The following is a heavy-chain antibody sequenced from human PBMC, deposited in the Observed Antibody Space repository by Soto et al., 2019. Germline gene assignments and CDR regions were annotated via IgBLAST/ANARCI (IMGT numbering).Heavy chain of an antibody. V-gene: IGHV4-59*08. Sequence: QVQLQESGPGLVKPSETLSLTCTVSGGSISSYYWSWIRQPPGKGLEWIGYIFYSGSTNYNPTLKGRVTLSVDTSKNQFSLKLSSVTAADTAVYYCASRYSSSLDFWGQGTLVTVSS. J-gene: IGHJ4*02. D-gene: IGHD6-13*01. CDR2: IFYSGST. CDR1: GGSISSYY. CDR3: ASRYSSSLDF.